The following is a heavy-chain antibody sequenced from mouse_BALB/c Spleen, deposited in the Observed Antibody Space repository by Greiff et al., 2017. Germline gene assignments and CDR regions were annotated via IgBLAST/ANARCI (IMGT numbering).Heavy chain of an antibody. CDR3: ARETSGNYVSWFAY. V-gene: IGHV2-9*02. D-gene: IGHD2-1*01. J-gene: IGHJ3*01. CDR2: IWAGGST. CDR1: GFSLTSYG. Sequence: QVQLQQSGPGLVAPSQSLSITCTVSGFSLTSYGVHWVRQPPGKGLEWLGVIWAGGSTNYNSALMSRLSISKDNSKSQVFLKMNSLQTDDTAMYYCARETSGNYVSWFAYWGQGTLVTVSA.